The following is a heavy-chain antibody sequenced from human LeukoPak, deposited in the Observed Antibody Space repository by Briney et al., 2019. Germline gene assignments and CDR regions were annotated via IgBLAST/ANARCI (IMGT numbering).Heavy chain of an antibody. Sequence: ASVKVSCKASGYTFIGYFMNWVRQAPGQGLEWMGRINPNSGGTNYAQKFQGRVTMTRDTSISTAYMELSRLRSDDTAVYYCARDEGYYFDSWGQGALVTVSS. CDR3: ARDEGYYFDS. CDR2: INPNSGGT. J-gene: IGHJ4*02. V-gene: IGHV1-2*06. CDR1: GYTFIGYF.